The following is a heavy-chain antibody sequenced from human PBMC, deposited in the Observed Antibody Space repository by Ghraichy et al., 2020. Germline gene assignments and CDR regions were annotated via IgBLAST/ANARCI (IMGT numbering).Heavy chain of an antibody. CDR1: GGTFSSYA. J-gene: IGHJ4*02. CDR2: IIPIFGTA. Sequence: SVKVSCKASGGTFSSYAISWVRQAPGQGLEWMGGIIPIFGTANYAQKFQGRVTITADESTSTAYMELSSLRSEDTAVYYCARESIVGATTYYFDYWGQGTLVTVSS. CDR3: ARESIVGATTYYFDY. V-gene: IGHV1-69*13. D-gene: IGHD1-26*01.